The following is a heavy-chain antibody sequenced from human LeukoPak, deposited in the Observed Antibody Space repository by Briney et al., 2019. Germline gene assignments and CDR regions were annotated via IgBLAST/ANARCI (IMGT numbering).Heavy chain of an antibody. CDR2: IKQDGSEK. CDR3: ARDKIVGATFFDC. CDR1: GFTFNTYW. Sequence: GGSLRLSCAASGFTFNTYWMSWVRQAPGKGLEWVANIKQDGSEKYYVDSVKGRFTISRDNAKNSLYLQMDSLRAEDTAVYYCARDKIVGATFFDCWGQGTLVTVSS. D-gene: IGHD1-26*01. J-gene: IGHJ4*02. V-gene: IGHV3-7*01.